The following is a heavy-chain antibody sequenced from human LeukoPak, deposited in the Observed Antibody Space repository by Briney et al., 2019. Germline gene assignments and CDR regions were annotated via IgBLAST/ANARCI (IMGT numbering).Heavy chain of an antibody. V-gene: IGHV5-51*01. CDR3: ARRITPGIGSRGYYYPDY. Sequence: PGESLKISCEASGDSFGFYWIGWVRQMPGKGLEWMATIYPGDSDTRYSPSLQGQVTISADKSISTAYLQWSSLKASDTALYYCARRITPGIGSRGYYYPDYWGQGTLVTVSS. J-gene: IGHJ4*02. CDR2: IYPGDSDT. D-gene: IGHD3-22*01. CDR1: GDSFGFYW.